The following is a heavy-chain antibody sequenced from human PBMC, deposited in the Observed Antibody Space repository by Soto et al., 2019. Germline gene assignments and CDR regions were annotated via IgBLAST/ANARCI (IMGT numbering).Heavy chain of an antibody. CDR1: GYTFTDYY. D-gene: IGHD6-19*01. V-gene: IGHV1-2*02. Sequence: QVQLVQSGAEVKKPGASVKVSCKASGYTFTDYYMNWVRQAPGQELEWMGWINPNNGVTNYAQKFQGRVTMTRDTSISTAYMDLSRLRSDDTAVYYCARGALTVANWFDPWGQGTQVTVSS. J-gene: IGHJ5*02. CDR3: ARGALTVANWFDP. CDR2: INPNNGVT.